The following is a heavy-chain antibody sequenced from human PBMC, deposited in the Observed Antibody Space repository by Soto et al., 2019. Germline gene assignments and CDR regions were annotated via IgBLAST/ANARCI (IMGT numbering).Heavy chain of an antibody. CDR2: INAANGDT. D-gene: IGHD6-13*01. Sequence: ASVKVSCKASGYTFTSYGIHWVRQAPGQRLEWMGWINAANGDTKYSPKFQGRVSITRDTSASTAYMELSSLRSEDTAVYYCVRRHVSATGIDWFDPWGQGTLVTVSS. CDR1: GYTFTSYG. V-gene: IGHV1-3*01. J-gene: IGHJ5*02. CDR3: VRRHVSATGIDWFDP.